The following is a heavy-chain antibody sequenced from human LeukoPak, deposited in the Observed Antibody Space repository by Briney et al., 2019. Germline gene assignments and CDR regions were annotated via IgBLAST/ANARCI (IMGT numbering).Heavy chain of an antibody. J-gene: IGHJ4*02. CDR2: INPGGGST. D-gene: IGHD5-24*01. CDR1: GYTFTSYY. V-gene: IGHV1-46*01. Sequence: ASVKVSCKASGYTFTSYYMHWVRQAPGQGLEWMGIINPGGGSTSYAQKFQGRVTMTRDTSTSTVYMELSSLRSDDTAVYYCARRDGYNFPDYWGQGTLVTVSS. CDR3: ARRDGYNFPDY.